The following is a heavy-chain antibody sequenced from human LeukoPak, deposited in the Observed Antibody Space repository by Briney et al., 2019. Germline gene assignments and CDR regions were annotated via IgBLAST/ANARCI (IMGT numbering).Heavy chain of an antibody. CDR2: IQYDGSNN. Sequence: PGGSLRLSCAASGFTFSNYGVHWVRQAPGRGLEWVAFIQYDGSNNYHADSVKGRFTISRDNSNDTLYLQMNSLTTEDTAVYYCHVYYYDSGGHPSHCYFDLWGRSPIVTVSS. D-gene: IGHD3-22*01. V-gene: IGHV3-30*02. CDR1: GFTFSNYG. J-gene: IGHJ2*01. CDR3: HVYYYDSGGHPSHCYFDL.